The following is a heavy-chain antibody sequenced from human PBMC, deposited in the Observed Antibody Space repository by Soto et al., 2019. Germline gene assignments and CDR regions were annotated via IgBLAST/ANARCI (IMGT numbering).Heavy chain of an antibody. CDR3: AKEQSSGFYRVVDY. Sequence: QVQVVESGGGVVQPGRSLRLSCAASGFTLSCCGMHWVRQAPGQGLEWVGVITYDGSEIHYGDSVKGRFTISRDSSENTVYLQMNSLRVEDSAVYYCAKEQSSGFYRVVDYWGQGTLVTVSP. V-gene: IGHV3-30*18. J-gene: IGHJ4*02. CDR2: ITYDGSEI. D-gene: IGHD6-19*01. CDR1: GFTLSCCG.